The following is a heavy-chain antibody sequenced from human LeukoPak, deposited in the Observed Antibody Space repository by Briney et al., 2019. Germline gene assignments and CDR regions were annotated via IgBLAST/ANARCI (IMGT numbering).Heavy chain of an antibody. D-gene: IGHD1-26*01. CDR2: MYHSGRG. Sequence: SETLSLTCDVSGYYIGSGLFWAWIRQSPVKGLEWIGTMYHSGRGYYNPSLNSRVTIPMDTSSNQFSLRVNSVTAADTAFYYCATESSGTFIYWGQGTLVTVSS. V-gene: IGHV4-38-2*01. CDR3: ATESSGTFIY. J-gene: IGHJ4*02. CDR1: GYYIGSGLF.